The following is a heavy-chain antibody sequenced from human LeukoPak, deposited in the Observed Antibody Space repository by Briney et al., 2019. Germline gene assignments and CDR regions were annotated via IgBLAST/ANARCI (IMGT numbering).Heavy chain of an antibody. D-gene: IGHD2-15*01. CDR1: GFTFSSYA. J-gene: IGHJ4*02. Sequence: GGSLRLSCAASGFTFSSYAMSWVRQAPGKGLEWVSAISGSGGSTYYADSVKGRFTISRDNSKNTLYLQMNSLRAEDTAVYYCAKGGSAVVVPSPVDYWGQGNLVTVSS. CDR2: ISGSGGST. CDR3: AKGGSAVVVPSPVDY. V-gene: IGHV3-23*01.